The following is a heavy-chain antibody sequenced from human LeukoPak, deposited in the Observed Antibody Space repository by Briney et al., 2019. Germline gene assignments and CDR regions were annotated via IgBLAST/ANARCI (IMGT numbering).Heavy chain of an antibody. Sequence: ASVKVSCKVSGYTLTELSMHWVRQAPGRGLAWMGGFHPEDGETIYAQKFQGRVTMTEDTSTDTAYMELSSLRSEDTAVYYCATLPYCSSTSCYDTNWFDPWGQGTPVTVSS. D-gene: IGHD2-2*01. CDR3: ATLPYCSSTSCYDTNWFDP. CDR2: FHPEDGET. CDR1: GYTLTELS. V-gene: IGHV1-24*01. J-gene: IGHJ5*02.